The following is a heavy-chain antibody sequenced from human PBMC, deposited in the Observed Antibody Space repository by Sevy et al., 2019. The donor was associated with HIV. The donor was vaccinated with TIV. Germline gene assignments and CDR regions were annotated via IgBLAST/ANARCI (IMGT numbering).Heavy chain of an antibody. J-gene: IGHJ4*02. CDR2: IIPIFGTT. CDR1: GGTFSNYA. V-gene: IGHV1-69*13. CDR3: ARTPLVRIPGATDLYFDN. D-gene: IGHD2-2*01. Sequence: ASVKVSCKASGGTFSNYALSWVRQAPGQGLEWMGGIIPIFGTTNFAQTFQRRVTITADESTSTAYMELSSLRSADTAVYYCARTPLVRIPGATDLYFDNWGQGTLVTFSS.